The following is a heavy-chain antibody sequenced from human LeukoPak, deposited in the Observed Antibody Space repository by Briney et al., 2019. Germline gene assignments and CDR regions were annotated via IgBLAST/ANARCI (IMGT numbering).Heavy chain of an antibody. CDR2: IYTSGST. D-gene: IGHD4-17*01. CDR3: ACSTAEYYYYSYMDV. Sequence: SETLSLTCTVSWVSIRSGSYFGRWVRQPAGKGLEWIVRIYTSGSTNYNPSLKSRVTISVDTSKNQSSLKLSSVTAADTAVYYCACSTAEYYYYSYMDVWGKGTMVTISS. J-gene: IGHJ6*03. V-gene: IGHV4-61*02. CDR1: WVSIRSGSYF.